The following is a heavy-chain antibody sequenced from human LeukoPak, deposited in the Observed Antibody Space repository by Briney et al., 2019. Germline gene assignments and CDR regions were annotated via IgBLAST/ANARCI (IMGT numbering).Heavy chain of an antibody. CDR2: ISGGGETT. V-gene: IGHV3-23*01. D-gene: IGHD4-17*01. CDR1: GFTLNNNA. Sequence: PGGSLRLSCAASGFTLNNNAMNWVRQAPGKGLEWVSSISGGGETTYYADSAKGRFTISRDNSQNTLYLQMNSLRAEDTAVYYCARDYADYVGYFFFDYRGQGTLVTVSS. CDR3: ARDYADYVGYFFFDY. J-gene: IGHJ4*02.